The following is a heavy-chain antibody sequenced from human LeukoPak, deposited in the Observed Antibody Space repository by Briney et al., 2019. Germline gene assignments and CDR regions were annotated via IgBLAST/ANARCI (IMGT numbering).Heavy chain of an antibody. CDR3: EGTYYYDSSDDY. J-gene: IGHJ4*02. Sequence: GGSLRLSCAASGFTFRSYAMSWVRQAPGKGLEWVLAISGSGTSTYYADSVKGRFTISRDNSKNTLYLQMNCLRAEDTAVYYCEGTYYYDSSDDYWGQGTLVTVSS. CDR1: GFTFRSYA. D-gene: IGHD3-22*01. CDR2: ISGSGTST. V-gene: IGHV3-23*01.